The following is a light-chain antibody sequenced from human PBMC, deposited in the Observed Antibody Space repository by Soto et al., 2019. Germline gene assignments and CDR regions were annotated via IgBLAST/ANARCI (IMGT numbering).Light chain of an antibody. CDR2: EVS. J-gene: IGLJ3*02. Sequence: QSALAQSASVSGSPGQSITISCTGTSSDVGGYNDVSWYQQHPGKVPKLMIYEVSNRPSGVSNRFSGSKSGNTASLTISGLQAEDEADYYCSSYTSSITWVFGGGTKVTVL. V-gene: IGLV2-14*01. CDR1: SSDVGGYND. CDR3: SSYTSSITWV.